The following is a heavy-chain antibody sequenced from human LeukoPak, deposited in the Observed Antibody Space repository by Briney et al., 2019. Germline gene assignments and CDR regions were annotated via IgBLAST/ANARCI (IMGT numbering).Heavy chain of an antibody. V-gene: IGHV4-30-4*01. J-gene: IGHJ5*02. Sequence: SETLSPTCTVSGGSISSGDYYWSWIRQPPGKGLEWIAYMYYSGSTYYNPSLKSRVTMSADTSKNQLSLKLSSVTAADTAVYYCARPYYYDSRIDPWGQGILVTVSS. CDR3: ARPYYYDSRIDP. CDR2: MYYSGST. D-gene: IGHD3-22*01. CDR1: GGSISSGDYY.